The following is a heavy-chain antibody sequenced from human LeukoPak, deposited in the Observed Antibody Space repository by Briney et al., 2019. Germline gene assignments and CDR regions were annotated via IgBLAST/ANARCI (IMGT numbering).Heavy chain of an antibody. CDR1: GFTFSSYA. D-gene: IGHD6-13*01. CDR2: IRGSGSGT. Sequence: GGSLRLSCAASGFTFSSYAMSWIRQAPGKGLDWASGIRGSGSGTYYPGSVKGRFTISRDNSKNTLYLQMNSLRAEDTAVYYCAKGGIAAAGTSFYFDYWGQGTLVTVSS. CDR3: AKGGIAAAGTSFYFDY. J-gene: IGHJ4*02. V-gene: IGHV3-23*01.